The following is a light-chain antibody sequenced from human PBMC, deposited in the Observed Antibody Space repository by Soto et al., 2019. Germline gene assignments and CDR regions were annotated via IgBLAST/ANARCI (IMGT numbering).Light chain of an antibody. Sequence: DIQMTQSPSTLSASVGDRVTITCRASQSISTWLAWYQQKPGNAPKLLIFDASNLQSGVPSRFSGSGSGTDFTLTISSLQPEDFATYYCQQLNTYPVTFGGGTKVDVK. V-gene: IGKV1-5*01. J-gene: IGKJ4*01. CDR1: QSISTW. CDR3: QQLNTYPVT. CDR2: DAS.